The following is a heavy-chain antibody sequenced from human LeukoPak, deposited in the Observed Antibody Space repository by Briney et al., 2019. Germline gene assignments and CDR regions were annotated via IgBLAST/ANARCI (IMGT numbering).Heavy chain of an antibody. CDR3: ARGRYYGSGSYYRFDY. CDR1: GGTFSSYA. Sequence: ASVKVSCKASGGTFSSYAISWVRQAPGQGLEWMGRIIPILGIANYAQKFQGRVTITADKSTSTAYMELSSLRSEDTAVYYCARGRYYGSGSYYRFDYWGQGTLVTVSS. D-gene: IGHD3-10*01. J-gene: IGHJ4*02. CDR2: IIPILGIA. V-gene: IGHV1-69*04.